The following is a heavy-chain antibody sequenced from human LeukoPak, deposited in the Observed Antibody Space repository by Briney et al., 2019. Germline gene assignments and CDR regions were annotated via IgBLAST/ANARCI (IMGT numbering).Heavy chain of an antibody. CDR1: GGSISSGDYY. CDR2: IYYSGST. V-gene: IGHV4-30-4*01. CDR3: ARGSRGSLDYYDSSGYYADTFDI. D-gene: IGHD3-22*01. Sequence: SETLSLTCTVSGGSISSGDYYWSWIRQPPGKGLEWIGYIYYSGSTYYNPSLKSRVTISVDTSKNQFSLKLSSVTAADTAVYYCARGSRGSLDYYDSSGYYADTFDIWGQGTMVTVSP. J-gene: IGHJ3*02.